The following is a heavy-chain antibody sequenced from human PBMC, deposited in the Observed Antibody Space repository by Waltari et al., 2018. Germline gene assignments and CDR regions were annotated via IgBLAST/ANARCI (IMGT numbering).Heavy chain of an antibody. V-gene: IGHV3-23*04. CDR3: AKSTGSYYEVFDY. Sequence: EVRLVESGGGLVQPGGSLTLSCAASGFTFSHYGMSWVRQAPGKGLECVYTISGSGGTTFYADSVKGRFTMSKDNSKNTLFLQMNSLRFDDTAEYYCAKSTGSYYEVFDYWGRGTLVTVSS. D-gene: IGHD1-26*01. J-gene: IGHJ4*02. CDR1: GFTFSHYG. CDR2: ISGSGGTT.